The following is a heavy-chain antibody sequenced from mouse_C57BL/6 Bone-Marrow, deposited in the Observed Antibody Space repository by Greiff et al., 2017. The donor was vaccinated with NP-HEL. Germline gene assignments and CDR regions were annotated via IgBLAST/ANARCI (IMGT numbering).Heavy chain of an antibody. D-gene: IGHD1-1*01. CDR1: GHTFTEYT. V-gene: IGHV1-62-2*01. Sequence: QVQLKQSGAELVKPGASVKLSCKASGHTFTEYTIPWVKQRSGQGLGWIGWFYPGSGSIRYNEKFKDKATLTADKSSSTGYMELSRLTSEDSAVYFCARHEVLALFITTPFAYWGQGTLVSVSA. CDR2: FYPGSGSI. J-gene: IGHJ3*01. CDR3: ARHEVLALFITTPFAY.